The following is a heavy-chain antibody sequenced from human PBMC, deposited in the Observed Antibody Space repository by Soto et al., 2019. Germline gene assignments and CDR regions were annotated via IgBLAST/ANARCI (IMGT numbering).Heavy chain of an antibody. CDR2: IYYSGST. J-gene: IGHJ4*02. D-gene: IGHD6-6*01. V-gene: IGHV4-59*01. CDR3: ARSLYSSSSGCDY. CDR1: GGSISSYY. Sequence: SETLSLTCTVSGGSISSYYWSWIRQPPGKGLEWIGYIYYSGSTNYNPSLKSRVTISVDTSKNQFSLKLSSVTAADTAVYYCARSLYSSSSGCDYWGQGTLVTVSS.